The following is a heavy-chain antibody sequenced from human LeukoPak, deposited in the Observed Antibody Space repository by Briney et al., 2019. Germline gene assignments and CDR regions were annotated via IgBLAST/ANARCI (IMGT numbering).Heavy chain of an antibody. V-gene: IGHV3-48*03. CDR3: ARFAVPAAIGGDY. Sequence: GGSLRLSCAASGFTFSGYEMNWVRQAPGKGLEWVSYISSSGSTIYYADSVKGRFTISRDNAKNSLYLQMNSLRAEDTAVYYCARFAVPAAIGGDYWGQGTLVTVSS. CDR2: ISSSGSTI. D-gene: IGHD2-2*02. J-gene: IGHJ4*02. CDR1: GFTFSGYE.